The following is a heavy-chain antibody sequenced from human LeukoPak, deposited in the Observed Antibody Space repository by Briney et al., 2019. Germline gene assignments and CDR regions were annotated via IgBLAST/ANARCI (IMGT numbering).Heavy chain of an antibody. D-gene: IGHD5-18*01. V-gene: IGHV3-33*03. Sequence: GGSLRLSCAASGFTFSSYGMHWVRQAPGKGLEWVAVIWYDGSNKYYADSMKGRFTISRDNAKNSLYLQMNSLRAEDTAVYYCAIRGYSYEHPSDAFDIWGQGTMVTVSS. J-gene: IGHJ3*02. CDR3: AIRGYSYEHPSDAFDI. CDR1: GFTFSSYG. CDR2: IWYDGSNK.